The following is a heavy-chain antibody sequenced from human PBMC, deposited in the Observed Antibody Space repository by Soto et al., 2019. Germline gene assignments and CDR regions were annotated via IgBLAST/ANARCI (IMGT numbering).Heavy chain of an antibody. CDR1: GFTFSSHA. Sequence: EVQLLESGGGLVQPGGSLRLSCAASGFTFSSHAMTWVRQAPGKGLEWVSAIRGSGDTTYYADSVKGRFTISRDNSKNTLYLQMNSLRAEDTALYYCAKDLGRYVAMVFWGQGTLVTVSS. J-gene: IGHJ4*02. V-gene: IGHV3-23*01. CDR2: IRGSGDTT. CDR3: AKDLGRYVAMVF. D-gene: IGHD5-18*01.